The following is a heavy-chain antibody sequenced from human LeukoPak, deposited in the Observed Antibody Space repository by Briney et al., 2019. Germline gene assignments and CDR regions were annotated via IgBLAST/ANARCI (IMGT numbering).Heavy chain of an antibody. Sequence: PGGSLRLSCSASGFTFSSYGMHWVRQAPGKGLEWVAVIWYGGSNKHYADSVKGRFTISRDNSKNTLYLRMNSLRAEDTAVYYCAKDLYQYCSSTSCYLRGAFDIWGQGTMVTVSS. J-gene: IGHJ3*02. V-gene: IGHV3-30*02. D-gene: IGHD2-2*01. CDR3: AKDLYQYCSSTSCYLRGAFDI. CDR2: IWYGGSNK. CDR1: GFTFSSYG.